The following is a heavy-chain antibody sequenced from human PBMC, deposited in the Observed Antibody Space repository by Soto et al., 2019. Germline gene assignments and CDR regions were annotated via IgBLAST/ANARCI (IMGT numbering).Heavy chain of an antibody. CDR1: GGSISSDYYY. CDR2: IFYSGST. J-gene: IGHJ5*02. V-gene: IGHV4-39*01. CDR3: ARVPRYGEYCFDT. D-gene: IGHD4-17*01. Sequence: SETLSLTCSVSGGSISSDYYYWGWIRQPPGKGLEWIGSIFYSGSTYYNPSLKSRVTISVDTSKNQFNQFSLKLSSVTAADTAVYYCARVPRYGEYCFDTWGQGNLVTVSS.